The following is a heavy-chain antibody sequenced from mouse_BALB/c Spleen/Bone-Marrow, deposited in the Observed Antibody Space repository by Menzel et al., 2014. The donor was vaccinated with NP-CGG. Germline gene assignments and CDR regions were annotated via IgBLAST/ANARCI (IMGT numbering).Heavy chain of an antibody. D-gene: IGHD4-1*01. Sequence: EVQLVESGGGLVQPGGSLKLSCAASRFDFSRYWMTWVRQAPGKGLEWIGEIKPDSRTINYSPSLKEKFIISRDNAKSTLYLQMSKVRSEDTALYYCARLGYCGAMAYWGQGTSVTVSS. CDR3: ARLGYCGAMAY. CDR2: IKPDSRTI. V-gene: IGHV4-1*02. J-gene: IGHJ4*01. CDR1: RFDFSRYW.